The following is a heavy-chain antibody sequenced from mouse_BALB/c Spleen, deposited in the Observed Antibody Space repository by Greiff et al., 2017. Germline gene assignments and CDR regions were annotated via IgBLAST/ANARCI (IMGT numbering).Heavy chain of an antibody. CDR3: ARDQGGFYYFDY. J-gene: IGHJ2*01. CDR2: IWAGGST. D-gene: IGHD1-1*02. Sequence: VHLVESGPGLVAPSQSLSITCTVSGFSLTSYGVHWVRQPPGKGLEWLGVIWAGGSTNYNSALMSRLSISKDNSKSQVFLKMNSLQTDDTAMYYCARDQGGFYYFDYWGQGTTLTVSS. CDR1: GFSLTSYG. V-gene: IGHV2-9*02.